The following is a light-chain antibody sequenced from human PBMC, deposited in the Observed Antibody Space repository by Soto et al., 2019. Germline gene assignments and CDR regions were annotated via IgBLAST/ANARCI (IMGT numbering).Light chain of an antibody. V-gene: IGLV2-14*01. CDR3: SSYTSSSTLA. CDR1: SSDVGGYNY. J-gene: IGLJ2*01. Sequence: QSALTQPASVSGSPGQSITISCTGTSSDVGGYNYVSWYQQHPGEAPKLMIYDVSNRPSGVSNRFSGSKSGNTASLTISGLQAEDEADYYCSSYTSSSTLAIAGGTKVTVL. CDR2: DVS.